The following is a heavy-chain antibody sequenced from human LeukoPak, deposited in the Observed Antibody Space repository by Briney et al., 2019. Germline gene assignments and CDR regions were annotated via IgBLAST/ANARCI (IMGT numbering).Heavy chain of an antibody. CDR3: ARGMQEGYSYGRASDY. CDR1: GGSFSGSY. J-gene: IGHJ4*02. Sequence: SPSLSLTCAVYGGSFSGSYCGWIRQPPGEWREWIGEINDSGTTNYNPSRKSRFTISVETSKNHFFLELSSVTPAATAVYSCARGMQEGYSYGRASDYWGQGTLVTVSS. D-gene: IGHD5-18*01. V-gene: IGHV4-34*01. CDR2: INDSGTT.